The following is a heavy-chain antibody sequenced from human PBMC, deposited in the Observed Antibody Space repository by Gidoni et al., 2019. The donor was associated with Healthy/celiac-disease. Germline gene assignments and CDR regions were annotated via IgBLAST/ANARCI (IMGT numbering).Heavy chain of an antibody. V-gene: IGHV3-15*01. CDR3: TTKGGAVAALGDYFDY. J-gene: IGHJ4*02. CDR2: IKSKTDCGTP. CDR1: GFTFTNAW. Sequence: DVQLVESGGGLVKPGGSLRLSCAASGFTFTNAWMSWVRQAPGNGLDCVVRIKSKTDCGTPDYDSHVKGRFTISRDDSKNTLYLQMNSLKTEDTAVYYCTTKGGAVAALGDYFDYWGQGTLVTVSS. D-gene: IGHD6-19*01.